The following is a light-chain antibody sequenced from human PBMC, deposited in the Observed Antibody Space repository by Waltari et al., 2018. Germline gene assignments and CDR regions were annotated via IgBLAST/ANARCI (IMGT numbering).Light chain of an antibody. CDR2: EVT. CDR1: NSDVGSYNL. Sequence: QSALTQPASVSGSPGQSITISCTGTNSDVGSYNLVSWYQQHPGKAPNLTLYEVTKRPPRVPNPFPGSKSGNTASLTISGLQAEDEADYYCSSYAGGSTVIFGGGTKVTVL. CDR3: SSYAGGSTVI. V-gene: IGLV2-23*02. J-gene: IGLJ2*01.